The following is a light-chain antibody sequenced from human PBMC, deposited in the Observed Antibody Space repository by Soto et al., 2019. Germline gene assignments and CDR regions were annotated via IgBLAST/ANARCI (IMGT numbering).Light chain of an antibody. J-gene: IGKJ1*01. Sequence: TPTTQSPSSVSASVGDRVSITCRASQDIGDWLAWYQQKPGKAPKLLVYAASSLQSGVPSRFSGSGSGTDFNLTIGRLQTEDFATYLCQQSYSRPRTFGQGTKVDIK. V-gene: IGKV1-12*01. CDR1: QDIGDW. CDR3: QQSYSRPRT. CDR2: AAS.